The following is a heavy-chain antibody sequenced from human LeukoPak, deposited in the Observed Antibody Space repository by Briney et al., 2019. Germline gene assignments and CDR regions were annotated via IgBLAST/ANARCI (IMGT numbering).Heavy chain of an antibody. J-gene: IGHJ4*02. Sequence: GGSLRLSCAASVFTFSSYAMNWVRQAPGKALEWVSGISGSGGSTYYADSVKGRFTISRDNSKDTLYLQMNSLRAEDTAIYYCAKDWAVAGTNYFDYWGQGTLVTVSS. CDR2: ISGSGGST. CDR1: VFTFSSYA. V-gene: IGHV3-23*01. CDR3: AKDWAVAGTNYFDY. D-gene: IGHD6-19*01.